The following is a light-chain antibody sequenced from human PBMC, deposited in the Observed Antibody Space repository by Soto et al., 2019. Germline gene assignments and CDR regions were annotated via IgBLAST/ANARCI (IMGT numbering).Light chain of an antibody. Sequence: QSALTQPASVSGSPGQSITISCTGTTSDVGTYNYVSWFQQRPGKAPKLMIYDVTYRPSGVSDRFSGSQSGNTASLTISRLLPEDEAYYYCSSFTGGRTPSWVFGGGTQLTVL. J-gene: IGLJ3*02. CDR2: DVT. CDR1: TSDVGTYNY. CDR3: SSFTGGRTPSWV. V-gene: IGLV2-14*01.